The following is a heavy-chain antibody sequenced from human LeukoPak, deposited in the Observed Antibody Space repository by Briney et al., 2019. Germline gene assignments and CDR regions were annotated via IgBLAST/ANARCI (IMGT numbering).Heavy chain of an antibody. D-gene: IGHD2-15*01. CDR3: ARHTPVPLPSGFYFEMDV. J-gene: IGHJ6*02. Sequence: SETLSLTCTVSGGSISSFYWSWIRQPPGKALECIGYIFYSGSTNYNPSLKSRVTMSVATSKNQFSLKLSSVTAADTAVYYCARHTPVPLPSGFYFEMDVWGQGTTVTVSS. CDR2: IFYSGST. V-gene: IGHV4-59*08. CDR1: GGSISSFY.